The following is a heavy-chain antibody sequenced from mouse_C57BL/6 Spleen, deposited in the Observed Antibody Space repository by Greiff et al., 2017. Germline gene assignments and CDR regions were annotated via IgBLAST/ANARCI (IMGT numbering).Heavy chain of an antibody. J-gene: IGHJ4*01. D-gene: IGHD3-2*02. V-gene: IGHV1-82*01. CDR1: GYAFSSSW. Sequence: LVESGPELVKPGASVKISCKASGYAFSSSWMNWVKQRPGKGLEWIGRIYPGDGDTNYNGKFKGKATLTADKSSSTAYMQLSSLTSEDSAVYFCAREKDSSGYDAMDYWGQGTSVTVSS. CDR2: IYPGDGDT. CDR3: AREKDSSGYDAMDY.